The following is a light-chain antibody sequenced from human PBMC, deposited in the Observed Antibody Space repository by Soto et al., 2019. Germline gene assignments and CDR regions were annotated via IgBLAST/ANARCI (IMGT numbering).Light chain of an antibody. J-gene: IGLJ2*01. Sequence: QSVLTQPRSVSGSPGQSVTISCTGTSSDVGGYNFVSWYQQHPGKPPKLMIYDVSKRPSGVPDRFSGSKSGNTASLTISGLQAEDETDYSGCSYADSYTVVFGGGTKLPVL. CDR1: SSDVGGYNF. CDR2: DVS. CDR3: CSYADSYTVV. V-gene: IGLV2-11*01.